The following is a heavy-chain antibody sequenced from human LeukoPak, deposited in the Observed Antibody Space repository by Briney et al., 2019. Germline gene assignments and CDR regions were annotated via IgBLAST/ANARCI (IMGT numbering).Heavy chain of an antibody. CDR2: VSYHGRNQ. V-gene: IGHV3-30*01. CDR3: ARDQGDAGNRIKRDVHYMDV. Sequence: GGSLRLSCAASGFTFSIYAIHWVRQVPGGGLEWVAVVSYHGRNQYYADSVKGRFITSRDNSKNTVSLQMNSLRPEDTAVYYCARDQGDAGNRIKRDVHYMDVWGKGTTVTVSS. CDR1: GFTFSIYA. J-gene: IGHJ6*03. D-gene: IGHD1-1*01.